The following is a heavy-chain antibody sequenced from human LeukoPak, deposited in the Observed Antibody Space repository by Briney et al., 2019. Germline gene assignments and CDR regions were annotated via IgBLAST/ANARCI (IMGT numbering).Heavy chain of an antibody. D-gene: IGHD3-22*01. CDR1: GFTVSSYY. CDR2: VHSIGTT. V-gene: IGHV3-66*03. CDR3: ARDADTSSRYSRFDY. J-gene: IGHJ4*02. Sequence: GGSLRLSCAASGFTVSSYYMSWVRQAPGKGLEWVSVVHSIGTTYYADSVKGRFTISRDNSKNTLYLQMNSLRAEDTAVYYCARDADTSSRYSRFDYWGQGTLVTVSS.